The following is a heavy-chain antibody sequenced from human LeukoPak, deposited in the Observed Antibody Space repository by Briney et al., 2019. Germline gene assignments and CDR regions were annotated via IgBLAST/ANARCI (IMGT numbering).Heavy chain of an antibody. CDR3: ARARIVVVPAAIYYYYYYYTDV. CDR1: GGTFSSYA. D-gene: IGHD2-2*01. V-gene: IGHV1-69*05. CDR2: IIPIFGTA. Sequence: SVKVSCKASGGTFSSYAISWVRQAPGQGLEWMGGIIPIFGTANYAQKFQGRVTITTDESTSTAYMELSSLRSEDTAVYYCARARIVVVPAAIYYYYYYYTDVWGKGTTVTVSS. J-gene: IGHJ6*03.